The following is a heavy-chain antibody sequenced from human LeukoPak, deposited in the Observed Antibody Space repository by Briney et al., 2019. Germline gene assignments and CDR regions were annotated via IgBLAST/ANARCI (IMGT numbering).Heavy chain of an antibody. CDR2: INPSGGST. J-gene: IGHJ4*02. Sequence: GASVKVSCKASGYTFTSYYMHWVRQASGQGLEWMGIINPSGGSTSYAQKFQGRVTMTRDTSTSTVYMELSSLRSEDTAVYYCARDVGARAFDYWGQGTLVTVSS. CDR1: GYTFTSYY. D-gene: IGHD1-26*01. CDR3: ARDVGARAFDY. V-gene: IGHV1-46*01.